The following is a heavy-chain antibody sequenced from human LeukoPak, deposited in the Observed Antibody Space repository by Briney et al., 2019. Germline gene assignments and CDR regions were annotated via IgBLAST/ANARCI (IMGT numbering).Heavy chain of an antibody. D-gene: IGHD6-19*01. CDR2: IKPDGSEK. J-gene: IGHJ4*02. CDR3: ARDRGSSGRLGRFDN. CDR1: GFTLSTYW. V-gene: IGHV3-7*01. Sequence: GGSLRLSCAASGFTLSTYWMTWVRQAPGKGLEWVANIKPDGSEKYYVDSVKGRFTISRDNAKKLLYLQMNSLRVEDTAVYYCARDRGSSGRLGRFDNWGQGTLVTVSP.